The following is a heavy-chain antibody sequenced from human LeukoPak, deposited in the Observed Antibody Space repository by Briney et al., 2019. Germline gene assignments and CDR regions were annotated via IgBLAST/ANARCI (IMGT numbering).Heavy chain of an antibody. CDR2: ISGSGDGT. Sequence: AGGSLRLSCTASGFTFDNYAMSWVRQASGKGLEWVSVISGSGDGTDSAESVRGRFTIPRDNSKNTLYLEMSSLRVEDTAVYHRAKGRNSYDSGICHSLNCYYGMDVWGEGATVIVSS. J-gene: IGHJ6*01. V-gene: IGHV3-23*01. CDR1: GFTFDNYA. CDR3: AKGRNSYDSGICHSLNCYYGMDV. D-gene: IGHD3-10*01.